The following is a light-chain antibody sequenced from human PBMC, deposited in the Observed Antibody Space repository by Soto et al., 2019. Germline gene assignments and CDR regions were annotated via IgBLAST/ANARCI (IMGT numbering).Light chain of an antibody. CDR2: DAS. CDR1: QSISSW. Sequence: DIPMTQSPSTLSASVGDGVTITCRASQSISSWLAWYQQKPGKAPKLLIYDASSLESGVPSSFSGSGSGTEFTLTISSLQPDDFATYYCQQYSETFGQGTKVEIK. CDR3: QQYSET. J-gene: IGKJ1*01. V-gene: IGKV1-5*01.